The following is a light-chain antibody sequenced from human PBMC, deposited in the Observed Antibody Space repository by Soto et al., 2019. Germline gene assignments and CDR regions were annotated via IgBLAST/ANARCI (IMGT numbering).Light chain of an antibody. CDR3: LQTYDSLAS. CDR2: GSS. Sequence: DIQMTQFPPSLPAPVGDRVNLTCRASQTISDDLRWYQQKPGKAPTLLIYGSSSLQTGVPPRFSGSGSGTEFTLTISSLQPEDFGTYYCLQTYDSLASFGRGTKVDIK. CDR1: QTISDD. V-gene: IGKV1-39*01. J-gene: IGKJ4*01.